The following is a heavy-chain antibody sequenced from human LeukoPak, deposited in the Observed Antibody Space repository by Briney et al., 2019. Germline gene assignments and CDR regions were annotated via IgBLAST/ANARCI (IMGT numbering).Heavy chain of an antibody. CDR1: GFTFSDYY. CDR3: ARIPGSSWSLGAWFDP. V-gene: IGHV3-11*06. Sequence: PGGSLRLSCAASGFTFSDYYMSWIRQAPGKGLEWVSYISSSSSYTNYADSVKGRFTISRDNAKNSLYLQMNSLRAEDTAVCYCARIPGSSWSLGAWFDPWGQGTLVTVSS. CDR2: ISSSSSYT. D-gene: IGHD6-13*01. J-gene: IGHJ5*02.